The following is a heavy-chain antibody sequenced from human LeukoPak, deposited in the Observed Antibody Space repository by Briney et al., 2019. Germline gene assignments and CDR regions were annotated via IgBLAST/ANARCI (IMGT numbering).Heavy chain of an antibody. D-gene: IGHD6-13*01. V-gene: IGHV3-48*03. Sequence: QSGGSLRLSCAASGFTISSYEMNWVRQAPGKGLEWVSYITSSGSTIYYADAVKGRFTISRDNAKNSLYLQMNSLRAEDTAVYYCARGIAPHDYWGQGTLVTVSS. J-gene: IGHJ4*02. CDR2: ITSSGSTI. CDR3: ARGIAPHDY. CDR1: GFTISSYE.